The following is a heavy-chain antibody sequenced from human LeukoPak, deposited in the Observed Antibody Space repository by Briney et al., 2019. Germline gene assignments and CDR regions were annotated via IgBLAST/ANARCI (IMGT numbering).Heavy chain of an antibody. Sequence: ASVKVSCKASGGTFSSYAISWVRQAPGQGLEWMGGIIPIFGTANYAQKFQGRVTITADESTSTAYMELSSLRSEDTAVYYCARGGVDYYDSSAAGFDYWGQGTLVTVSS. J-gene: IGHJ4*02. V-gene: IGHV1-69*13. CDR2: IIPIFGTA. CDR1: GGTFSSYA. CDR3: ARGGVDYYDSSAAGFDY. D-gene: IGHD3-22*01.